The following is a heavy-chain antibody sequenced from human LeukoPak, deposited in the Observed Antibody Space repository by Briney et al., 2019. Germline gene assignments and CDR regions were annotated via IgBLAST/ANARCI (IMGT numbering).Heavy chain of an antibody. J-gene: IGHJ4*02. CDR1: GYNFTIYW. V-gene: IGHV5-51*03. CDR3: ARVGTTQGGGYYFDY. CDR2: IYPGDSDT. Sequence: KPGESLKISCKGSGYNFTIYWIGWVRQMPGKGLEWMGIIYPGDSDTKYSPSFQGQVTISADKSISTAYLQWSSLKASDTAMYYCARVGTTQGGGYYFDYWGQGTLVTVSS. D-gene: IGHD1-26*01.